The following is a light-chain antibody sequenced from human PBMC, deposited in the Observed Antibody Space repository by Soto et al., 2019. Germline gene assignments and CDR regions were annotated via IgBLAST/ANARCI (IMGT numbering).Light chain of an antibody. CDR3: CSYAGSSTHVV. CDR2: EGS. V-gene: IGLV2-23*01. Sequence: QSALTQPASVSGSPGQSITISCTGTSSDVGSYNLVSWYQQQPGKAPKLMIYEGSKRPSGVSNRFSGSKSVNTASLTISGLQAEDEADYYCCSYAGSSTHVVFGGGTKLTVL. CDR1: SSDVGSYNL. J-gene: IGLJ2*01.